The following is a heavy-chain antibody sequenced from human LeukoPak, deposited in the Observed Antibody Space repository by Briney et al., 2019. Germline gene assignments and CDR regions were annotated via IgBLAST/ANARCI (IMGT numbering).Heavy chain of an antibody. Sequence: SVKVSCKASGGTFNRHTINWVRQAPGQGLEWMGGSIPTFGTANYAQKFQGRVSITADESPTTVYMELSSLRSEDTAVYYCARGMGYYDAFDIWGQGTMVTVSS. V-gene: IGHV1-69*13. CDR2: SIPTFGTA. D-gene: IGHD2-8*01. J-gene: IGHJ3*02. CDR1: GGTFNRHT. CDR3: ARGMGYYDAFDI.